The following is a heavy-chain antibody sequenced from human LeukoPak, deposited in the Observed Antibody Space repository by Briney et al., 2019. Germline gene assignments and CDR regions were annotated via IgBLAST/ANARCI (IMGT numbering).Heavy chain of an antibody. CDR2: INHSGST. CDR1: GGSFSGYY. V-gene: IGHV4-34*01. D-gene: IGHD1-7*01. CDR3: ARRRLGETTTANWFDP. J-gene: IGHJ5*02. Sequence: SETLSLTCAVYGGSFSGYYWSWIRQPPGKGLEWIGEINHSGSTNYNPSLKGRVTLSVDTSKNQFSLKLSSVTAADTAVYYCARRRLGETTTANWFDPWGQGTLVTVSS.